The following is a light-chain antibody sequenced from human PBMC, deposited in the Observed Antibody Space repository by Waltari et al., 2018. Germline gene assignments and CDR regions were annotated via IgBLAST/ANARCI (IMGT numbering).Light chain of an antibody. CDR1: QSVLYSSNNKNY. CDR2: WAS. Sequence: DIVMTQSPDSLAVSLGERATINCKSSQSVLYSSNNKNYLAWYQQKPGQPPKLLIYWASTRESGVPDRFSGSGSGTDFTLTISSLQAEDVAVYYCQQYYSIWAFGQGTTV. V-gene: IGKV4-1*01. J-gene: IGKJ1*01. CDR3: QQYYSIWA.